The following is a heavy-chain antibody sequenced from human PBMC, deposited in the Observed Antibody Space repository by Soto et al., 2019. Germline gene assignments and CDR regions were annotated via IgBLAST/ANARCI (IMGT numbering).Heavy chain of an antibody. Sequence: PGGSLRLSCAASGFTFSSYGMHWVRQAPGKGLEWVAVISYDGSNKYYADSVKGRFTISRDNSKNTLYLQMNSLRAEDTAVYYCAKPHYYGSGRVFDYWGHGTLVTV. CDR2: ISYDGSNK. CDR1: GFTFSSYG. CDR3: AKPHYYGSGRVFDY. V-gene: IGHV3-30*18. J-gene: IGHJ4*01. D-gene: IGHD3-10*01.